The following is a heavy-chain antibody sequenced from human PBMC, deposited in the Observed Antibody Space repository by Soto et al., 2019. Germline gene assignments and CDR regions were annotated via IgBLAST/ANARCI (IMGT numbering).Heavy chain of an antibody. CDR2: ISGSGDST. CDR1: GFTFSSYA. V-gene: IGHV3-23*01. Sequence: PGGSLRLSCAASGFTFSSYAMSWVRQAPGKGLEWVSAISGSGDSTYYTDSEKGQYNISRDNSKNTLYLQMNSLRAEDTAVYYCARGKRGYSGYPKPFYFDYWGQGTLVTVSS. J-gene: IGHJ4*02. D-gene: IGHD5-12*01. CDR3: ARGKRGYSGYPKPFYFDY.